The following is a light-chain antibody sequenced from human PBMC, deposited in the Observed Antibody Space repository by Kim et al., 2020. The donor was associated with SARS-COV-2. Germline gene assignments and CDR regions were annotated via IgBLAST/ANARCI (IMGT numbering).Light chain of an antibody. CDR1: SSNIGGNT. J-gene: IGLJ3*02. CDR3: ATWDDSLNGPV. CDR2: SNN. Sequence: QSVMMQPPSVSGTPGQRVTISCSGSSSNIGGNTLCWYLQLPRTAPRLLIYSNNQRPSGVPDRFSGSKSGTSASLAISGLQSDDEADYYCATWDDSLNGPVFGGGTQLTVL. V-gene: IGLV1-44*01.